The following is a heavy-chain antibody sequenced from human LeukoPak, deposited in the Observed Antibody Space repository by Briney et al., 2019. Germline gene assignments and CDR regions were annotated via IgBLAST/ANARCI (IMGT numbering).Heavy chain of an antibody. CDR1: GYSISSDYY. D-gene: IGHD3-22*01. CDR2: IYDSGNT. V-gene: IGHV4-38-2*02. CDR3: TRETYYYDSSAYVIDY. Sequence: SETLSLTCTVSGYSISSDYYWGWIRQPPGKGLEWIGSIYDSGNTCYNPSLKSRVTMSVDMSKNQFSLKLSSVTAADTAVYYCTRETYYYDSSAYVIDYWGQGTLVTVSS. J-gene: IGHJ4*02.